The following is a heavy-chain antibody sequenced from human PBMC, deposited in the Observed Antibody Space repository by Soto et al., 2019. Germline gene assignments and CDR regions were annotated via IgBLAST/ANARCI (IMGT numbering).Heavy chain of an antibody. CDR1: GSSVSTFG. Sequence: GGSLRLSCVASGSSVSTFGMNWVRQAPGEGLERVAYISSSSTTIFYGGSVKGRFTASRDNAENSMYLEMNNLRVEDTAIYYCARDKGGSVAGFNWFDPWGHGTLVTVSS. CDR2: ISSSSTTI. J-gene: IGHJ5*02. D-gene: IGHD6-19*01. V-gene: IGHV3-48*01. CDR3: ARDKGGSVAGFNWFDP.